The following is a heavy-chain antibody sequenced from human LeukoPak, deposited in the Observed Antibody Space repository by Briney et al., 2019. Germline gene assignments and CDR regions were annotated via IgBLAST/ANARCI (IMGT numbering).Heavy chain of an antibody. CDR3: ARDVLLWFGHTPLVDDNWFDP. Sequence: SETLSLTCAVYGGSFSGYYWSWIRQPPGKGLEWIGEINHSGSTNYNPSLKSRVTISVDTSKNQFSLKLSSVTAADTAVYYCARDVLLWFGHTPLVDDNWFDPWGQGTLVTVSS. V-gene: IGHV4-34*01. CDR2: INHSGST. CDR1: GGSFSGYY. D-gene: IGHD3-10*01. J-gene: IGHJ5*02.